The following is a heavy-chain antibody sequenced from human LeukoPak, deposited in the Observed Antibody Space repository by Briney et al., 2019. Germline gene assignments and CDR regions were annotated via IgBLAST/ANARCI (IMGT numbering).Heavy chain of an antibody. CDR2: ISSNGGTT. D-gene: IGHD3-9*01. CDR3: ARGSDYDILTRYVH. J-gene: IGHJ4*02. CDR1: GFNFNNYA. V-gene: IGHV3-64*01. Sequence: GGSLRLSCAASGFNFNNYAMHWVRQAPGKGLEFVSAISSNGGTTYYANSVKGSFTISRDNSKNTLFLQMGSLRPEDMAVYYCARGSDYDILTRYVHWGQGALVTVSS.